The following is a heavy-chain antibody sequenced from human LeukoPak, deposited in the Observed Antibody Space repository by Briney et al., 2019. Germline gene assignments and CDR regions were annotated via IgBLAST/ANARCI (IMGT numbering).Heavy chain of an antibody. Sequence: GGSLRLSCAASGFTFSSYSMNWVRQAPGKGLEWVSSISSSSSHIYYADSVKGRFAISRDNAKNSLYLQMNSLRAEDTAVYYCARDRGVAGLDYWGQGTLVTVSS. J-gene: IGHJ4*02. D-gene: IGHD6-19*01. CDR2: ISSSSSHI. CDR3: ARDRGVAGLDY. V-gene: IGHV3-21*01. CDR1: GFTFSSYS.